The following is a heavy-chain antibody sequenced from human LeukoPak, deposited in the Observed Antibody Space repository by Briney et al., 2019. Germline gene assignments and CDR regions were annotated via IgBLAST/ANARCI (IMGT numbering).Heavy chain of an antibody. J-gene: IGHJ6*03. D-gene: IGHD6-13*01. V-gene: IGHV4-4*07. Sequence: SETLSLTCTVSGGSISSYYWSWIRQPAGKGLEWIGRIYTSGSTNYNPSPKSRVTISVDKSKNQFSLKLSSVTAADTAVYYCARDRLAAGSPYYYYYMDVWGKGTTVTVSS. CDR2: IYTSGST. CDR3: ARDRLAAGSPYYYYYMDV. CDR1: GGSISSYY.